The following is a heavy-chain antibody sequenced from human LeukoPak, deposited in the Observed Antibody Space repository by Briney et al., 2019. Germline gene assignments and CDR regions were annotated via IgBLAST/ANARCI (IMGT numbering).Heavy chain of an antibody. CDR3: ARAGIVGATTKLDY. D-gene: IGHD1-26*01. V-gene: IGHV3-30*03. Sequence: GGSLRLSCAASGFTFSSNDIHWVRQAPGKGLEWVVVISYDGGNKYYADSVKGRFTISRDNSKNTLYLQMNSLRAEDTAVYYCARAGIVGATTKLDYWGQGTLVTVSS. CDR1: GFTFSSND. J-gene: IGHJ4*02. CDR2: ISYDGGNK.